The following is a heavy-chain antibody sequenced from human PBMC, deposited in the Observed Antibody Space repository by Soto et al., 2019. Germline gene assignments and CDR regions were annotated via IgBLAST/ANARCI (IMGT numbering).Heavy chain of an antibody. V-gene: IGHV1-18*01. CDR1: GYTFTSYG. CDR2: ISAYNGNT. CDR3: ARDGGRAGSSGWRILDFDY. D-gene: IGHD6-19*01. J-gene: IGHJ4*02. Sequence: ASVKVSCKASGYTFTSYGISWVRQAPGQGLEWMGWISAYNGNTNYAQKLQGRVTMTTDTSTSTAYMELRSLRSDDTAVYYCARDGGRAGSSGWRILDFDYWGQGTLVTVSS.